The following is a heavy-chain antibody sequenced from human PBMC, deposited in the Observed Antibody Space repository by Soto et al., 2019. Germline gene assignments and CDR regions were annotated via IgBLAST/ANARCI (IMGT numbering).Heavy chain of an antibody. CDR1: EFTFSSYG. CDR2: IWYDGSNK. CDR3: SRDGYCSGGSCYSVTVFDY. Sequence: HVQLVEAGGGVVQPGRALRRSCAASEFTFSSYGMHWVRQAPGKVLEWVAVIWYDGSNKYYADAMKGRFTISIGNSKNTLYLQMNSLRADDTSVYYCSRDGYCSGGSCYSVTVFDYCGQGTLVTVSS. J-gene: IGHJ4*02. D-gene: IGHD2-15*01. V-gene: IGHV3-33*01.